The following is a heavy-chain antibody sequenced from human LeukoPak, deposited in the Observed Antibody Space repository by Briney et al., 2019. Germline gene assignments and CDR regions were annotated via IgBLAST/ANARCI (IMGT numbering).Heavy chain of an antibody. J-gene: IGHJ4*02. CDR2: ISSSSTI. CDR3: ARDADIVVVPAANFDY. D-gene: IGHD2-2*01. Sequence: PGGSLRLSCAASGFTFSSYSMNWVRQAPGKGLEWVSYISSSSTIYYADSVKGRFTISRDNAKNSLYLQMNSLRAEDTAVYYCARDADIVVVPAANFDYWGQGTLVTVSS. CDR1: GFTFSSYS. V-gene: IGHV3-48*01.